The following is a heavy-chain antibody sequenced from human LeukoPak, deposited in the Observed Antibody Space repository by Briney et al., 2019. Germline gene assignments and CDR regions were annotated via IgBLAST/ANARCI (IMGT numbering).Heavy chain of an antibody. J-gene: IGHJ6*02. CDR3: ARDILGRSNGGSNYFGMEV. D-gene: IGHD2-8*01. Sequence: GASVKVSCKASGYTFTDYFMHWLRQVPGQGLEWMGCINVYIGGAHYAQKFQDRLSMTRDTSINTAYMELSSLRSDDTAVYYCARDILGRSNGGSNYFGMEVWGQGTTVTVSS. CDR2: INVYIGGA. CDR1: GYTFTDYF. V-gene: IGHV1-2*02.